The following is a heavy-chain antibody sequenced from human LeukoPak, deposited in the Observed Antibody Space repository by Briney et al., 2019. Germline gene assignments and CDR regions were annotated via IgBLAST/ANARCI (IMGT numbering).Heavy chain of an antibody. CDR2: IYYSGST. V-gene: IGHV4-39*01. CDR1: GGSISSSSYD. Sequence: SETLSLTCTVFGGSISSSSYDWGWIRQPPGKGLEWIESIYYSGSTYYNPSLKSRLTISVDMSKNQFSLKLSSVPAADTAVYYCARHDHIAVAGDDRFDYWGQGTLVTVSS. CDR3: ARHDHIAVAGDDRFDY. D-gene: IGHD6-19*01. J-gene: IGHJ4*02.